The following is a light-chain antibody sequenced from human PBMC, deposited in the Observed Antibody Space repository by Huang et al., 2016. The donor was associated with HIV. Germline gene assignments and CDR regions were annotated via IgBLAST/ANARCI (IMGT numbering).Light chain of an antibody. CDR3: HQYDTSPYT. CDR1: HNITSNA. V-gene: IGKV3-20*01. CDR2: GAS. J-gene: IGKJ2*01. Sequence: EIVLTQSPGTLSLSPGESATLSCRASHNITSNALAWFQQKPGQAPRLLIYGASTRAPGTPDTFSGSGSGTDFTLTIARLPPGDFAVYFCHQYDTSPYTFGQGTQLEI.